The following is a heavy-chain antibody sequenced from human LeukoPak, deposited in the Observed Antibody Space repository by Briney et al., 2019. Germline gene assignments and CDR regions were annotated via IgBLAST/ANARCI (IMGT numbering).Heavy chain of an antibody. V-gene: IGHV3-15*01. CDR3: TADMPASSRAADY. CDR1: GFTFNDAW. Sequence: PGGSLRLSCAASGFTFNDAWMSWVRQAPGMGLEWVGRIKSKSDGGKTDYSAPVKGRFTISRDDSKNTLYLQINRLKAEDTAVYYCTADMPASSRAADYWGQGTLVTVSS. CDR2: IKSKSDGGKT. D-gene: IGHD2-15*01. J-gene: IGHJ4*02.